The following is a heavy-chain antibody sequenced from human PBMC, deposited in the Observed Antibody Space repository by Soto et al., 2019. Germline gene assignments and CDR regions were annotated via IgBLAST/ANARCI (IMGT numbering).Heavy chain of an antibody. CDR3: ARGAAAASKLHAFDI. D-gene: IGHD6-13*01. J-gene: IGHJ3*02. V-gene: IGHV1-69*12. Sequence: QVQLVQSGAEVKKPGSSVKVSCKASGGTFSSYAISWVRQAPGQGLEWMGGIIPIFGTANYAQKFQGRVTSTADDSPGTAHRELSSLSSEDTAVYYCARGAAAASKLHAFDIWGQGTMVTVSS. CDR2: IIPIFGTA. CDR1: GGTFSSYA.